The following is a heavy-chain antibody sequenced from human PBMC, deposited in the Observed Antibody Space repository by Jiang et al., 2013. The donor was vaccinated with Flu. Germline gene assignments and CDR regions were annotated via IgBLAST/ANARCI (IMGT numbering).Heavy chain of an antibody. V-gene: IGHV4-61*02. J-gene: IGHJ4*02. Sequence: GPGLVKPSQTLSLTCTVSGGSISSGSYYWSWIRQPAGKGLEWIGRIYTSGSTNYNPSLKSRVTISVDTSKNQFSLKLSSVTAADTAVYYCARDGEGATGTFDYWGQGTLVTVSS. CDR3: ARDGEGATGTFDY. D-gene: IGHD1-26*01. CDR2: IYTSGST. CDR1: GGSISSGSYY.